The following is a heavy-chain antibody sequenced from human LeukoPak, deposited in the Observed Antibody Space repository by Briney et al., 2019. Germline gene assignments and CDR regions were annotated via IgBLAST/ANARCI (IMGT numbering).Heavy chain of an antibody. CDR3: AKYGSGSYYSYMDV. D-gene: IGHD3-10*01. CDR1: GFTFDDYG. CDR2: INWNGGST. V-gene: IGHV3-20*01. J-gene: IGHJ6*03. Sequence: GGSLRLSCAASGFTFDDYGMSWVRQAPGKGLEWVSGINWNGGSTGYADSVKGRFTISRDNAKNSLYLQMDSLRAEDTALYHCAKYGSGSYYSYMDVWGKGTTVTISS.